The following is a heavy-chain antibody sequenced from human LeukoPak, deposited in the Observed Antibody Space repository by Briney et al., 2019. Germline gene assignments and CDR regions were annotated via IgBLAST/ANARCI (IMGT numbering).Heavy chain of an antibody. CDR2: IYYSGST. Sequence: SETLSLTCTVSGGSISSSSYYWGWIRQPPGKGLEWIGYIYYSGSTNYNPPLKSRVTMSVDTSKNQFSLKLSSVTAADTAVYYCARDMRYDSSGWAFDYWGQGTLVTVSS. J-gene: IGHJ4*02. V-gene: IGHV4-39*07. D-gene: IGHD3-22*01. CDR3: ARDMRYDSSGWAFDY. CDR1: GGSISSSSYY.